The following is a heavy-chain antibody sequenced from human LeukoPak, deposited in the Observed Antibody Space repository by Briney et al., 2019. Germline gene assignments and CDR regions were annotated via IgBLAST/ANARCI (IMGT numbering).Heavy chain of an antibody. CDR1: GFTVSSNY. Sequence: GGSLRLSCAASGFTVSSNYMSWVRQAPGKGLEWVAIIWSDGSKKNYADSVEGRFTISRDNSKNTLYLQMNSLRAEDTSVYYCARDLRKGSYFDYWGQGTLVTVSS. J-gene: IGHJ4*02. CDR2: IWSDGSKK. V-gene: IGHV3-33*08. CDR3: ARDLRKGSYFDY. D-gene: IGHD3-10*01.